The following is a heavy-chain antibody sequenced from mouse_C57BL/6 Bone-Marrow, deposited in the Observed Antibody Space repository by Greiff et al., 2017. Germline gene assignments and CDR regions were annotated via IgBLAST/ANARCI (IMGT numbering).Heavy chain of an antibody. Sequence: EVQLPQSGAELVRPGSSVKMSCKTSGYTFTSYGINCVKQRPGPGLEWIGYIYIGNGYTEYNEKFQGKARLTSDTYSSTAYMQLSSLTSEDSAIYFCARGGNYGSSYWYCDVWGTGTTVTVSS. J-gene: IGHJ1*03. V-gene: IGHV1-58*01. CDR1: GYTFTSYG. D-gene: IGHD1-1*01. CDR2: IYIGNGYT. CDR3: ARGGNYGSSYWYCDV.